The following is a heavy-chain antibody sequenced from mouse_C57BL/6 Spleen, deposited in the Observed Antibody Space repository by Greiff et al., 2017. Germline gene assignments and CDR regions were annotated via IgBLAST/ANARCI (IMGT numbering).Heavy chain of an antibody. D-gene: IGHD1-1*01. J-gene: IGHJ1*03. Sequence: EVKLQESGPELVKPGASVKIPCKASGYTFTDYNMDWVKQSHGKSLEWIGDINPNNGGTIYNQKFKGKATLTVDKSSSTAYMELRSLTSEDTAVYYCARDYYGYWYFDVWGTGTTVTVSS. V-gene: IGHV1-18*01. CDR3: ARDYYGYWYFDV. CDR2: INPNNGGT. CDR1: GYTFTDYN.